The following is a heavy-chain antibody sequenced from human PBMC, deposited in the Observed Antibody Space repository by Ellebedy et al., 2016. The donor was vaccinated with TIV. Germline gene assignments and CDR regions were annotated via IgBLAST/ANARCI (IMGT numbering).Heavy chain of an antibody. V-gene: IGHV1-3*01. J-gene: IGHJ4*02. D-gene: IGHD6-19*01. CDR3: ARDPRNGWAPIDH. Sequence: AASVKVSCKASGYTFTTYAMHWLRQAPGQRLEWMGWVHPGNGDTRYSQKFQDRITFTRDTSASTAYMELSSLRSEDTAVYYCARDPRNGWAPIDHWGQGTLVTVSS. CDR1: GYTFTTYA. CDR2: VHPGNGDT.